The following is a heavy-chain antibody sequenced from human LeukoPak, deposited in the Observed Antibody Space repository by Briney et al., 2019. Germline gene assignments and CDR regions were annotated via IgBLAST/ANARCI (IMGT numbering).Heavy chain of an antibody. CDR3: ARVGRNYGDYSYYYYGMDV. V-gene: IGHV3-7*01. CDR1: GFTFSSYW. D-gene: IGHD4-17*01. J-gene: IGHJ6*02. Sequence: GGSLRLSCAAFGFTFSSYWMSWVRQAPGKGLEWVANIKQDGSEKYYVDSVKGRFTISRDNAKNSLYLQMNSLRAEDTAVYYCARVGRNYGDYSYYYYGMDVWGQGTTVTVSS. CDR2: IKQDGSEK.